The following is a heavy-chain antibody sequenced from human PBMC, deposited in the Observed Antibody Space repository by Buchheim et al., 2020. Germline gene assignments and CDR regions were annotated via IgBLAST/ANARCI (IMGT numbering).Heavy chain of an antibody. CDR3: TTVNYYDSSGYYYEFADY. V-gene: IGHV3-15*01. J-gene: IGHJ4*02. Sequence: EVQLVESGGGLVKPGGSLRLSCAASGFTFSNAWMSWVRQAPGKGLEWVGRIKSKTDGGTTEDAALVKGRFTISRDDSKTTLYLQMNSLKTEDTAVYYCTTVNYYDSSGYYYEFADYWGQGTL. CDR1: GFTFSNAW. CDR2: IKSKTDGGTT. D-gene: IGHD3-22*01.